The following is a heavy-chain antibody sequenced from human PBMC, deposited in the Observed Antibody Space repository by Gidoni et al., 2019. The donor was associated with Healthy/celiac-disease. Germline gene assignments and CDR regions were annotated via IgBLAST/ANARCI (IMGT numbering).Heavy chain of an antibody. Sequence: EVQLLASGGGLVQPGGSLRLSCAASGFTFSSYAMSWVRQAPGKGLEWVSAISGSGGSKYYADSVKGRFTISRDNSKNTLYLQMNSLRAEDTAVYYCAKDLRGYSYGLGYYFDYWGQGTLVTVSS. CDR2: ISGSGGSK. CDR1: GFTFSSYA. CDR3: AKDLRGYSYGLGYYFDY. V-gene: IGHV3-23*01. J-gene: IGHJ4*02. D-gene: IGHD5-18*01.